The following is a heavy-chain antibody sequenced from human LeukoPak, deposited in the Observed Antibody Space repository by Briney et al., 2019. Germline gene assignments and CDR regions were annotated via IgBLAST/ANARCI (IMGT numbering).Heavy chain of an antibody. Sequence: PGGSLRLSCAASGFTFSSYWMSWVRQAPGKGLEWVANIKQDESEKYYVDSVKGRFTISRDNAKNSLYLQMNSLRAEDTAVYYCARDREKYYDFWSGCRFDPWGQGTLVTVSS. J-gene: IGHJ5*02. D-gene: IGHD3-3*01. CDR3: ARDREKYYDFWSGCRFDP. CDR2: IKQDESEK. V-gene: IGHV3-7*01. CDR1: GFTFSSYW.